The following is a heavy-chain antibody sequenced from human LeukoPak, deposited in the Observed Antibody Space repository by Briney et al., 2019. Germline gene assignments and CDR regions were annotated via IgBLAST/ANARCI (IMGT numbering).Heavy chain of an antibody. CDR3: SRENGAFSPFGF. V-gene: IGHV4-59*12. D-gene: IGHD2-8*01. CDR1: GGSISGYY. J-gene: IGHJ4*02. CDR2: IYYSGST. Sequence: SETLSLTCTVSGGSISGYYWSWIRQPPGKGLEWIGYIYYSGSTNYNSSLKSRVTISVDTSKNQLSLNLSSVTAADTAVYYCSRENGAFSPFGFWGQGTLVTVPS.